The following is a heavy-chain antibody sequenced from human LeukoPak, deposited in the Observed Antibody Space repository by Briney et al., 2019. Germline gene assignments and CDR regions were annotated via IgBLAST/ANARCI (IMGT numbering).Heavy chain of an antibody. CDR2: ISGSGGST. D-gene: IGHD1-26*01. Sequence: SGGSLRLSCAASGFTFSSYAMSWVRQAPGKGLEWVSAISGSGGSTYYADSVKGRFTISRDNSKNTLYLQMNSLRAEDTAVYYCARHGSYFPRGGMDVWGQGTTVTVSS. V-gene: IGHV3-23*01. J-gene: IGHJ6*02. CDR1: GFTFSSYA. CDR3: ARHGSYFPRGGMDV.